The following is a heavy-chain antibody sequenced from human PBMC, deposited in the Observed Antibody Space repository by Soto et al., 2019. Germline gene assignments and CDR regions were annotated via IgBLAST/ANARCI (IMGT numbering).Heavy chain of an antibody. CDR2: IKSKCDGGAR. D-gene: IGHD1-1*01. V-gene: IGHV3-15*01. J-gene: IGHJ4*02. CDR1: GVMFSSAW. CDR3: VEGWNNF. Sequence: EVQVVESGGDLVKPGGSLRLSCVTSGVMFSSAWMSWVRQAPGQGLEWVGRIKSKCDGGARDYAEPVKGRFSICRDDSKNTVFFQMTSLRAEDTAVYYCVEGWNNFWGQGTLVTVSS.